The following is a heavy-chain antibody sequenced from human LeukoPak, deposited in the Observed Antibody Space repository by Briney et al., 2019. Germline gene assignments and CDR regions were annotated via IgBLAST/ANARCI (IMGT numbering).Heavy chain of an antibody. CDR3: ARDQLWFGELLYQFDY. J-gene: IGHJ4*02. CDR1: GYTFTSYG. Sequence: ASVKVSCKASGYTFTSYGISWVRQAPGQGLEWIGWISAYTGNTNYAQKLQGRVTMTTNTSTSTAYMELRSLRSDDTAVYYCARDQLWFGELLYQFDYWGQGTLVTVSS. D-gene: IGHD3-10*01. CDR2: ISAYTGNT. V-gene: IGHV1-18*04.